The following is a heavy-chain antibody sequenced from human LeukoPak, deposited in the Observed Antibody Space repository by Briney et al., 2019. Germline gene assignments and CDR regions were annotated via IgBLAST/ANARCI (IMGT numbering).Heavy chain of an antibody. J-gene: IGHJ4*02. CDR3: TTDLYYDSSGYRKRIDY. D-gene: IGHD3-22*01. V-gene: IGHV3-15*01. Sequence: PGGSLRLSCAASGFTFSNAWTSWVRQAPGKGLEWVGRIKSKTDGGTTDYAAPVKGRFTISRDDSKNTLYLQMNSLKTEDTAVYYCTTDLYYDSSGYRKRIDYWGLGTLVTVSS. CDR1: GFTFSNAW. CDR2: IKSKTDGGTT.